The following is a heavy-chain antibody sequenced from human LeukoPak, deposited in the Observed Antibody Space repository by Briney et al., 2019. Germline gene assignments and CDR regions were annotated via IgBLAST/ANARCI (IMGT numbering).Heavy chain of an antibody. V-gene: IGHV1-69*04. Sequence: SVKVSCKASGGTFSSYAISWVRQAPGQGLEWMGRIIPILGIANYAQKFQGRVTITADKSTSTAYMELSSLRSEDTAVYYCASTYCSSTSCYPRYYYYYCMDVWGQGTTVTVSS. CDR3: ASTYCSSTSCYPRYYYYYCMDV. J-gene: IGHJ6*02. D-gene: IGHD2-2*01. CDR1: GGTFSSYA. CDR2: IIPILGIA.